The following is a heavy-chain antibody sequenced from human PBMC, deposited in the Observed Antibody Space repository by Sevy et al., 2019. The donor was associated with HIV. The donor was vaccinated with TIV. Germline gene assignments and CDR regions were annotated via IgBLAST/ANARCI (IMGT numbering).Heavy chain of an antibody. CDR2: IKQDGSEK. CDR1: GFTFSSHW. Sequence: GGSLRLSCAASGFTFSSHWMSWVRQAPGKGLEWVANIKQDGSEKYYVDSVKGQFTISRDNAKKSLYLQMNSLRAEDTAVYYCARGGGGSYSDAFDIWGQGTMVTVSS. D-gene: IGHD1-26*01. V-gene: IGHV3-7*01. CDR3: ARGGGGSYSDAFDI. J-gene: IGHJ3*02.